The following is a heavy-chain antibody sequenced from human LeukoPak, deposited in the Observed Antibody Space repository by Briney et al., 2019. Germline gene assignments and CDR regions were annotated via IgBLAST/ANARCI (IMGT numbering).Heavy chain of an antibody. CDR1: GDSVSNNRAA. CDR2: TYYRSKWHS. J-gene: IGHJ4*02. V-gene: IGHV6-1*01. CDR3: ARMVGLVSDF. Sequence: SQTLSITRAISGDSVSNNRAAWKWIRESPSRSLEWLGRTYYRSKWHSYYAPSVKSRITINPDTSKNQFSLQLKSVTPEDTAVYYCARMVGLVSDFWGQGTLVTVSS. D-gene: IGHD3-10*01.